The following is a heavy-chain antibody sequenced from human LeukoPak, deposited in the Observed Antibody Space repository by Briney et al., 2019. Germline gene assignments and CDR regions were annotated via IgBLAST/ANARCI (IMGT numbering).Heavy chain of an antibody. J-gene: IGHJ4*02. CDR1: GGSISSYY. D-gene: IGHD6-13*01. Sequence: SETLSLTCTVSGGSISSYYWSWIRQPAGKGLEWIGRIYTSGSTNYNPSLKSRVTMSVDTSKNQFSLKLSYVTAADTAVYYCAREPRSSSWYIRYYFDYWGQGTLVTVSS. CDR3: AREPRSSSWYIRYYFDY. V-gene: IGHV4-4*07. CDR2: IYTSGST.